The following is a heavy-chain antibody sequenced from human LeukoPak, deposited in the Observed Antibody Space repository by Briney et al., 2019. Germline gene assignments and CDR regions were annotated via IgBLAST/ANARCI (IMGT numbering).Heavy chain of an antibody. Sequence: ASVEVSCKPSGYTFTDYSIHWLRQVPGQGPEWIGWINPKNGGTNYAQTFQGRVTMTRDTSITTAYMELSSLRSDDTAVYYCARDLYCNSAKCYSNWFDTWGQGTLVTVSS. CDR3: ARDLYCNSAKCYSNWFDT. CDR1: GYTFTDYS. D-gene: IGHD2/OR15-2a*01. J-gene: IGHJ5*02. CDR2: INPKNGGT. V-gene: IGHV1-2*02.